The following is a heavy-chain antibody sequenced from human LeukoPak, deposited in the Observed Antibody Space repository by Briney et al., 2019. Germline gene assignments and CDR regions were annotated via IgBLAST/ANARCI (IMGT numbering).Heavy chain of an antibody. J-gene: IGHJ4*02. CDR1: GGSFSGYY. CDR2: INHSGST. V-gene: IGHV4-34*01. CDR3: ARGDYDILTGYYLRYFDY. D-gene: IGHD3-9*01. Sequence: SETLSLTCAVYGGSFSGYYWSWIRQPPGKGLEWIGEINHSGSTNYNPSLKSRVTTSVDTSKNQFSLKLSSVTAADTAVYYCARGDYDILTGYYLRYFDYWGQGTLVTVSS.